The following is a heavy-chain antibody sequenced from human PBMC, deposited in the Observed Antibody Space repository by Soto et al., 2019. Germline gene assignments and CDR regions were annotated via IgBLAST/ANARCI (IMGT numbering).Heavy chain of an antibody. V-gene: IGHV4-59*08. CDR3: VRPKYSGTFYSPFDS. J-gene: IGHJ4*02. CDR1: GGSISSYY. D-gene: IGHD1-26*01. Sequence: SETLFLTYSVSGGSISSYYWTWISQLPWNGLELVGYNYYGGSGYYNPSLRSRVSISVDTSKNQFSLNLSSVTAAYTAVYYCVRPKYSGTFYSPFDSWGQGNLVTVS. CDR2: NYYGGSG.